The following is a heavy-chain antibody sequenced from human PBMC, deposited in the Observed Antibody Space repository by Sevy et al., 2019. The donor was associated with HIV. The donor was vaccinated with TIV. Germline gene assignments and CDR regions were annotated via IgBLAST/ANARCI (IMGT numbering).Heavy chain of an antibody. D-gene: IGHD3-10*02. CDR1: GFTFSDYY. CDR2: ISSSGSTI. CDR3: ARGSVRGVMSDYYYYYMDV. V-gene: IGHV3-11*04. J-gene: IGHJ6*03. Sequence: GGSLRLSCAASGFTFSDYYMSWIRQAPGKGLGGVSYISSSGSTIYYADSVKGRFTISRDNAKNSLYLQMNSLRAEDTAVYYCARGSVRGVMSDYYYYYMDVWGKGTTVTVSS.